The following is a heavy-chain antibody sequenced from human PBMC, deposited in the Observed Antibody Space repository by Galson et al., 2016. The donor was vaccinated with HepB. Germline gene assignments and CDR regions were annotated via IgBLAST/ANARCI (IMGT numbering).Heavy chain of an antibody. Sequence: SETLSLTCTVSGGSISSYYWSWIRQPPGKGLEWIGEISHSGTAYYNPSLESRVTISVDTSTNEFSLKLRSVTAADTAVYYCARVNSNYDLWFYYGMDVWGQGTTVTVSS. J-gene: IGHJ6*02. D-gene: IGHD4-11*01. CDR2: ISHSGTA. CDR3: ARVNSNYDLWFYYGMDV. V-gene: IGHV4-34*01. CDR1: GGSISSYY.